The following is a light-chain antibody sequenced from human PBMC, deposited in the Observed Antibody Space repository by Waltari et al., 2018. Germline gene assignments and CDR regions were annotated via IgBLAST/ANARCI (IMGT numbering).Light chain of an antibody. CDR2: DAS. Sequence: VVLTQSPATLSLSPGERATLSCRASQSISTYLAWYQQKPGQPPRLLFYDASPSATGIPARFSGVGSGTDFTLTISSLEPDDFAVYYCQQRTIWSGTFGQGTKVEIK. V-gene: IGKV3-11*01. J-gene: IGKJ1*01. CDR1: QSISTY. CDR3: QQRTIWSGT.